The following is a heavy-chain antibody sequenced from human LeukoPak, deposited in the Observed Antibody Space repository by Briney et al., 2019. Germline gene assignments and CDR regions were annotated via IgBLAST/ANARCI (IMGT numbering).Heavy chain of an antibody. J-gene: IGHJ4*02. CDR3: AKDMSGGDCPDY. D-gene: IGHD2-21*02. Sequence: GGSLRLSCAASAFTFSSYGMHWVRQAPGKGLEWVALISYDGSDKDYAKSVKGRFTISRDNSKNTLYLPMNSLRAEDTAVYYCAKDMSGGDCPDYWGQGTLVTVSS. V-gene: IGHV3-30*18. CDR2: ISYDGSDK. CDR1: AFTFSSYG.